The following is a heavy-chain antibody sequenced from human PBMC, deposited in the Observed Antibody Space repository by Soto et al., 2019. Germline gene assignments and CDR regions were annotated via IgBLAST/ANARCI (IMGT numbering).Heavy chain of an antibody. CDR3: AKDMTISGVGHFDN. V-gene: IGHV3-23*01. CDR1: GFTFTNYA. CDR2: LSGTGSST. J-gene: IGHJ4*02. D-gene: IGHD3-3*01. Sequence: PGGSLRLSCAASGFTFTNYAMSWVRQAPGKGLEWVSTLSGTGSSTYYAGSVKGRFTISRANSKNTLYLQMNSLTAEDMAVYYCAKDMTISGVGHFDNWGQGNLVTVSS.